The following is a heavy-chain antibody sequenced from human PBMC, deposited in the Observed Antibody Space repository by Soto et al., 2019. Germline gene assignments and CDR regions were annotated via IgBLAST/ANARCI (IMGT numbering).Heavy chain of an antibody. CDR3: ARVPYCSCTSCYLNYYYYIDV. D-gene: IGHD2-2*01. Sequence: SQTLSLTCAISGDSVSSNSAVWNWIRQSPSRGLEWLGRTYYRSKWYNDYAVSVKSRITINPDTSKNQFSLQLNSVTPEDTAVYYCARVPYCSCTSCYLNYYYYIDVWGKGTKVTVSS. J-gene: IGHJ6*03. V-gene: IGHV6-1*01. CDR1: GDSVSSNSAV. CDR2: TYYRSKWYN.